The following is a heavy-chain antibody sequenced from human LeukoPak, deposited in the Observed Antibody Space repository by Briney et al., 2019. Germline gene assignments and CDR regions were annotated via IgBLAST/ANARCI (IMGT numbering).Heavy chain of an antibody. J-gene: IGHJ4*02. V-gene: IGHV1-24*01. CDR1: GYTLTELS. D-gene: IGHD6-13*01. CDR2: FDPEDGET. CDR3: ATTYSSSAEPADY. Sequence: ASAKVSCKVSGYTLTELSMHWVRQAPGKGLEWMGGFDPEDGETIYAQKFQGRVTMTEDTSTDTAYMELSSLRSEDTAVYYCATTYSSSAEPADYWGQGTLVTVSS.